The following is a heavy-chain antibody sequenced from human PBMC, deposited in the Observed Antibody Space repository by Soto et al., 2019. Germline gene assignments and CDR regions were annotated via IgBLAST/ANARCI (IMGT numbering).Heavy chain of an antibody. V-gene: IGHV4-30-2*01. D-gene: IGHD5-12*01. CDR2: IYNSGST. J-gene: IGHJ4*02. CDR1: GGSISSGGYS. Sequence: QLQLQESGSGLVKPAQTLSLTCAVSGGSISSGGYSWSWIRQPPGKGLEWIGYIYNSGSTYYNPSLKRRVTISVDRSKNQFSLKLSSVTAADTAVYYCAAGGGLPRYYWGQGTLVTVSS. CDR3: AAGGGLPRYY.